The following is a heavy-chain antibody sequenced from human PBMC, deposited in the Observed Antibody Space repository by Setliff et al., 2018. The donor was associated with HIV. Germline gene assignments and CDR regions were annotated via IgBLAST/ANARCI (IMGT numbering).Heavy chain of an antibody. CDR3: ARVRRHSGRPGTFDI. Sequence: GGSLRLSCAASGFTFSNYNMTWVRQSPGKGLEWVSCISSSSSYTNYADSVKGRFTISRDNAKNSLYLQMNSLRAEDTAVYYCARVRRHSGRPGTFDIWGQGTMVTVSS. J-gene: IGHJ3*02. D-gene: IGHD5-12*01. CDR2: ISSSSSYT. CDR1: GFTFSNYN. V-gene: IGHV3-11*05.